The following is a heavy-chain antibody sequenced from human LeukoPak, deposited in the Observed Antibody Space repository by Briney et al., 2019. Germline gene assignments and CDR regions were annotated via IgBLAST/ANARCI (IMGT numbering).Heavy chain of an antibody. CDR3: ARGSDYDDYFYMDF. Sequence: ASVKVSCKASGYTFSAYYMHWVRQAPGEGLEWMGWINPNSGGTKYAQKFQGRVTMTRDTSISTAYMELTRLGSDDTAVYFCARGSDYDDYFYMDFWGKGTTVTVSS. CDR1: GYTFSAYY. CDR2: INPNSGGT. J-gene: IGHJ6*03. V-gene: IGHV1-2*02.